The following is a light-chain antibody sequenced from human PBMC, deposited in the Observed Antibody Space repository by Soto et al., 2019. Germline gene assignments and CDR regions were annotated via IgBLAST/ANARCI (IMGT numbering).Light chain of an antibody. CDR3: QQRSTWPHT. CDR2: DAS. CDR1: QSVNTY. J-gene: IGKJ3*01. Sequence: DIVLTQSPATLSLSPGEGATLSCRASQSVNTYLAWYQQKTGQAPRLLIYDASNSATGIPARFSGTGSGTDFTLAISSLEPEDFAVYYCQQRSTWPHTFGPGTKVEI. V-gene: IGKV3-11*01.